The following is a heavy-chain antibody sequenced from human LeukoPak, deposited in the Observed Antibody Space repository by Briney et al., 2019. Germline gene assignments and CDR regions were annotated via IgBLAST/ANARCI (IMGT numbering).Heavy chain of an antibody. V-gene: IGHV3-7*01. J-gene: IGHJ4*02. D-gene: IGHD4-17*01. Sequence: GGSLRLSCAASGFTFSDYWMSWVRQAPGKGLEWVANVKQDGSEKFYVDPVKGRFTISRDNAKNSLYLQMNSLRVEDTAVYYCARPTTVGSLFDYWGQGTLVTVSS. CDR1: GFTFSDYW. CDR3: ARPTTVGSLFDY. CDR2: VKQDGSEK.